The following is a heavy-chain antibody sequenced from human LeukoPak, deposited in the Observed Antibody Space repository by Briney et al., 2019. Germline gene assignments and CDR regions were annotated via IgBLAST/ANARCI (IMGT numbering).Heavy chain of an antibody. Sequence: GGSLRLSCAASGFTFSDYYMNWIRQAPGKGLEWVSYISSSSTYTNYADSVKGRFTISRDNAKNSLYLQMNSLRAEDTAVYYCARGVDLVGELDYWGQGTLVTVSS. J-gene: IGHJ4*02. CDR3: ARGVDLVGELDY. D-gene: IGHD1-26*01. V-gene: IGHV3-11*05. CDR1: GFTFSDYY. CDR2: ISSSSTYT.